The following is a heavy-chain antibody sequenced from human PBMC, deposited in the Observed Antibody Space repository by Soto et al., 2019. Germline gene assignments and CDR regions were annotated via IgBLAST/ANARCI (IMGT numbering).Heavy chain of an antibody. CDR2: INHSGRT. CDR3: ATGLDLYGSGSPDLNGH. Sequence: SETLSLTCTVSGASVGSGGFYWSWMRQPPGRGLEGIGNINHSGRTKYTPSLKGRVTSSGDRSKRQFSLKLSSVTAADTAVYYCATGLDLYGSGSPDLNGHWGQGTLVTVSS. D-gene: IGHD3-10*01. V-gene: IGHV4-61*08. J-gene: IGHJ4*02. CDR1: GASVGSGGFY.